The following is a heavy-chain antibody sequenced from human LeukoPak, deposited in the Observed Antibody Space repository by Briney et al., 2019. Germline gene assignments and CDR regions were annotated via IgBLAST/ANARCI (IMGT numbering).Heavy chain of an antibody. D-gene: IGHD2-21*02. V-gene: IGHV3-30*04. J-gene: IGHJ4*02. CDR1: GFTFSSYA. CDR3: ARGKVVTGIDY. CDR2: IPYDGSNE. Sequence: QPGRSLRLSCAASGFTFSSYAMHWVRQAPGKGLEWVAVIPYDGSNEYYADSVKGRFTISRDNSKNTLYLQMNSLRAEDTAVYYCARGKVVTGIDYWGQGTLATVSS.